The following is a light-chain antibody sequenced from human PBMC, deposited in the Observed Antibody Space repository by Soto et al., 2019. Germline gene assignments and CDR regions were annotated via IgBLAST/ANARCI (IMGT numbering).Light chain of an antibody. J-gene: IGLJ2*01. Sequence: QSALTQPRSVSGSPGQSVTISCTGTSGDVGGYNFVSWYQQHPGKVPTLVIFAVSHRPSGVPDRFSGSKSGNTASLTISGLQAEDEADYYCCSYGGSYTWVFGGGTKVTVL. CDR1: SGDVGGYNF. CDR3: CSYGGSYTWV. V-gene: IGLV2-11*01. CDR2: AVS.